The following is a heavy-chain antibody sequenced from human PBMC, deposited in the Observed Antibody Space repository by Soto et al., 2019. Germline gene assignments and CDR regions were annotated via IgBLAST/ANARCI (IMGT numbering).Heavy chain of an antibody. V-gene: IGHV1-24*01. D-gene: IGHD3-3*01. CDR3: ASGLRFLDTPFDY. Sequence: ASVKVSCKVSGYTLTELSMHLVRQAPGKGLEWMGGFDPEDVETIYAQKFQGRVTMTEDTSTDTAYMELSSLRSEDTAVYYCASGLRFLDTPFDYWGQGTLVTVSS. CDR2: FDPEDVET. CDR1: GYTLTELS. J-gene: IGHJ4*02.